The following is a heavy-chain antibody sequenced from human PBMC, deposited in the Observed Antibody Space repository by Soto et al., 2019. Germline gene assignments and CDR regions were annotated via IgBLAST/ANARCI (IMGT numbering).Heavy chain of an antibody. D-gene: IGHD4-17*01. CDR2: ISYDGSNK. CDR1: GFTFGSYG. Sequence: QVQLVESGGGVVQPGRSLRLSCAASGFTFGSYGMHWVRQAPGKGLEWVAVISYDGSNKYYADSVKGRFTISRDNSKNTLYLQMNSLRAEDTAVYYCAKDEGYGGTPGTHWGQGTLVTVSS. V-gene: IGHV3-30*18. CDR3: AKDEGYGGTPGTH. J-gene: IGHJ4*02.